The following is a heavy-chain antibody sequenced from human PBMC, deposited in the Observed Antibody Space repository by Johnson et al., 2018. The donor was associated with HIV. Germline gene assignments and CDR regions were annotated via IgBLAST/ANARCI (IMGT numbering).Heavy chain of an antibody. CDR2: IKSKTDGGTT. V-gene: IGHV3-15*01. D-gene: IGHD6-13*01. CDR3: TTDPIAAAGHDAFDI. J-gene: IGHJ3*02. CDR1: GFTFSSYA. Sequence: EVQLVESGGGVVQPGRSLRLSCAASGFTFSSYAMHWVRQAPGKGLEWVGRIKSKTDGGTTDYVAPVKGRFTISRDDSKNTLYLRMNSLKTEDTAVYYCTTDPIAAAGHDAFDIWGQGTMVTVSS.